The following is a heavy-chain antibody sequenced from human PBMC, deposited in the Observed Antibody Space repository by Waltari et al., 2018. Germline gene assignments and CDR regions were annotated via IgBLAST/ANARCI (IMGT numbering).Heavy chain of an antibody. J-gene: IGHJ4*02. D-gene: IGHD3-22*01. Sequence: EVQLLESGGGLVQPGGSLRLSCAASGFTFSSYAMSWVRQAPGTGLGWCSAISGSGGSTYYADSVKGRFTISRDNSKNTLYLQMNSLRAEDTAVYYCAKDRRSTYYYDSSGSHFDYWGQGTLVTVSS. CDR2: ISGSGGST. CDR3: AKDRRSTYYYDSSGSHFDY. V-gene: IGHV3-23*01. CDR1: GFTFSSYA.